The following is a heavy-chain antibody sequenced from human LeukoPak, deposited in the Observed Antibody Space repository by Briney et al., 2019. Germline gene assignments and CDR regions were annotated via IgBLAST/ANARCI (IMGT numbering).Heavy chain of an antibody. D-gene: IGHD5-12*01. CDR1: GYTFTSYG. Sequence: ASVKVSCKASGYTFTSYGISWVRQAPGQGIEWMGWISAYNGNTNYAQKPQGRVTMTTDTSTSTPYMELTSLRSDDTAVYYCARDWEVAIHRPIDYWGQGTLVTVSS. CDR2: ISAYNGNT. J-gene: IGHJ4*02. CDR3: ARDWEVAIHRPIDY. V-gene: IGHV1-18*01.